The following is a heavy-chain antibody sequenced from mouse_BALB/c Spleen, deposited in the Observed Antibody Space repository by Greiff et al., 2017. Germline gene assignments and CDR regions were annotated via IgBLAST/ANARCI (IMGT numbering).Heavy chain of an antibody. J-gene: IGHJ4*01. D-gene: IGHD2-4*01. CDR2: ISYSGST. CDR1: GYSITSDYA. Sequence: EVQLQESGPGLVKPSQSLSLTCTVTGYSITSDYAWNWIRQFPGNKLEWMGYISYSGSTSYNPSLKSRISITRDTSKNQFFLQLNSVPTEDTATYYCARGGLRRAMDDWGQGTSVTVSS. V-gene: IGHV3-2*02. CDR3: ARGGLRRAMDD.